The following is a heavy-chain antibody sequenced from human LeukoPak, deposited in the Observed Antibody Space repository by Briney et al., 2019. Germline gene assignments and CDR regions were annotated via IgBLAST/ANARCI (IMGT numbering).Heavy chain of an antibody. D-gene: IGHD2-2*01. CDR3: ARGYLDCSSTSCQYYFDY. Sequence: SETRSLTCAVYGGSFSGYYWSWIRQPPGKGLEWIGEINHSGSTNYNPSLKSRVTISVDTSKNQFSLKLSSVTAADTAVYYCARGYLDCSSTSCQYYFDYWGQGTLVTVSS. CDR1: GGSFSGYY. CDR2: INHSGST. J-gene: IGHJ4*02. V-gene: IGHV4-34*01.